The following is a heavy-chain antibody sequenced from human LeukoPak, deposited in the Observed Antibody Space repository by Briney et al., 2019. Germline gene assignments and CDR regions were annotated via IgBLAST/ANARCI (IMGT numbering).Heavy chain of an antibody. D-gene: IGHD3-10*01. Sequence: GGSLRLSCAASEFSFCNYAMSWVRQAPGKGPQWVSAITSSGSGTYYADSVKGRFTISRDNSKNTLYLQMNSLRAEDTAVYYCAKKMGTGNFYFDYWGQGTLVTVSS. CDR3: AKKMGTGNFYFDY. J-gene: IGHJ4*02. CDR2: ITSSGSGT. V-gene: IGHV3-23*01. CDR1: EFSFCNYA.